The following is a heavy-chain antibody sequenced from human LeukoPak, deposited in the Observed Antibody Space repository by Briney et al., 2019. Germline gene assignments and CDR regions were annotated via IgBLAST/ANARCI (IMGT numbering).Heavy chain of an antibody. Sequence: GGSLRLSCAASGFTFSSYGMHWVRQAPGKGLEWVAVIWYDGRNKYYADSVEGRYTISRDNSKNTLYLQMNSLRAEDTAVYYCARDGSLLWFGEFQTVFYFDYWGQGTPVTVSS. CDR1: GFTFSSYG. CDR2: IWYDGRNK. D-gene: IGHD3-10*01. CDR3: ARDGSLLWFGEFQTVFYFDY. V-gene: IGHV3-33*01. J-gene: IGHJ4*02.